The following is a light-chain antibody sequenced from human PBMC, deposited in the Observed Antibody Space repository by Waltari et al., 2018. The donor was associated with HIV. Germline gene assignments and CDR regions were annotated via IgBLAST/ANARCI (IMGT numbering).Light chain of an antibody. CDR3: QQYHNWPPVT. CDR2: DAS. Sequence: EIEMTQSPATLSVSPGERATLSCRSSQSVRSKLAWYQQKPGQAPRLLIYDASTRATGIPARFSGSESGTEFTLTISSLQSADFAVYYCQQYHNWPPVTFGGGTKVEIK. J-gene: IGKJ4*01. CDR1: QSVRSK. V-gene: IGKV3-15*01.